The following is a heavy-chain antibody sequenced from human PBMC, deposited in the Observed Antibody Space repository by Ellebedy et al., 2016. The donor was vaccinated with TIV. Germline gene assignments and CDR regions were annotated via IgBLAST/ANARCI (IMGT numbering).Heavy chain of an antibody. CDR1: GGSISPYY. Sequence: SETLSLTCTVSGGSISPYYWSWIRQPPGKGLEWIGYIHYSGSATYDPSLTSRVTISLDTSNNQFSLRLTSVTAADTAISYCARAGDSGDFLDFWGQGALVTVSS. CDR2: IHYSGSA. V-gene: IGHV4-59*01. J-gene: IGHJ4*02. CDR3: ARAGDSGDFLDF. D-gene: IGHD4-17*01.